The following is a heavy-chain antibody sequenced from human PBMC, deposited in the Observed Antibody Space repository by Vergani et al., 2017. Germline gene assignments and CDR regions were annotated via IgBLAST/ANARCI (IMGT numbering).Heavy chain of an antibody. CDR2: IYTSGST. D-gene: IGHD1-20*01. V-gene: IGHV4-61*02. CDR1: GGSISSGSYY. CDR3: ARDPYNSETDENWFDP. Sequence: QVQLQESGPGLVKPSQTLSLTCTVSGGSISSGSYYWSWIRQPAGKGLEWIGRIYTSGSTNYNPSLKSRGTISVDTSKNQFSLKLSSVTAADTAVYYCARDPYNSETDENWFDPWGQGTLVTVSS. J-gene: IGHJ5*02.